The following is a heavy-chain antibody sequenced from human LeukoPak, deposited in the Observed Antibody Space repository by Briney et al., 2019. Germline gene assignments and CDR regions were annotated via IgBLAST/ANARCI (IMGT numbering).Heavy chain of an antibody. CDR1: GFTVSTNS. CDR2: IYNGGTT. D-gene: IGHD4-17*01. Sequence: GGSLRLSCTVSGFTVSTNSMTWVRQAPGKGLEWLSLIYNGGTTYYADSVKGRFSISRDNSKNILYLQMNSLRVEGTAVYYCARRGYGDYAPFDYWGQGALVTVSS. CDR3: ARRGYGDYAPFDY. V-gene: IGHV3-66*04. J-gene: IGHJ4*02.